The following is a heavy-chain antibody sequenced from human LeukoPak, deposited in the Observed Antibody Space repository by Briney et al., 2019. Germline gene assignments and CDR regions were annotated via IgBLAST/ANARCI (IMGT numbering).Heavy chain of an antibody. CDR1: GGSISNYY. J-gene: IGHJ4*02. CDR2: IYYSGST. Sequence: SETLSLTCTVSGGSISNYYWSWIRQPPGKGLEWIGYIYYSGSTNYNPSLKSRVTISVDTSKNQFSLNLTSVTAADTAVYFCATLGYCSSTRCPVDYWGQGTLVAVSS. CDR3: ATLGYCSSTRCPVDY. V-gene: IGHV4-59*01. D-gene: IGHD2-2*01.